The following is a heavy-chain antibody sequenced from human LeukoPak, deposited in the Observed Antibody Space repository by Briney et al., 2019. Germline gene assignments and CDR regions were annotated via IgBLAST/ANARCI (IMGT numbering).Heavy chain of an antibody. V-gene: IGHV3-23*01. CDR1: GFTFSSYA. D-gene: IGHD6-13*01. J-gene: IGHJ3*02. CDR3: AKDEGIAAAGYDAVDI. CDR2: ISGSGGST. Sequence: GGSLRLSCAASGFTFSSYAMSWVRQAPGKGLEWVSAISGSGGSTYYADSVKGRFTISRDNSKNTLYLQMNSLRAEDTAVYYCAKDEGIAAAGYDAVDIWGQGTMVTVSS.